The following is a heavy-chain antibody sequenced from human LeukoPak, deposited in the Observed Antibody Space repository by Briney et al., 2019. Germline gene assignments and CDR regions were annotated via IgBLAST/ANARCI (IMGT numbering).Heavy chain of an antibody. Sequence: PGGSLRLSCEASGFTFSRYWMHWVRQAPGKGLVWVSRIKSDGKTNYADSVEGRFTISRDNAKNTVSLQMVSLRAEDTGVYYCARAPSEVGGYYPEYFRHWGQGTLVTVSS. CDR3: ARAPSEVGGYYPEYFRH. D-gene: IGHD3-22*01. CDR1: GFTFSRYW. CDR2: IKSDGKT. V-gene: IGHV3-74*01. J-gene: IGHJ1*01.